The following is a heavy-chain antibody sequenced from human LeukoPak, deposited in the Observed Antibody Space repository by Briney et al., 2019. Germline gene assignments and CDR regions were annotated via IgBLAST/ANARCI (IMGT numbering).Heavy chain of an antibody. V-gene: IGHV3-23*01. CDR1: GFTFSSYA. D-gene: IGHD6-19*01. CDR2: ISGSCGST. J-gene: IGHJ4*02. CDR3: AKDGKSKEPWLDGSDY. Sequence: GGSLRLSCAASGFTFSSYAMSWVRQAPGKGLEWVSAISGSCGSTYYADSVKGRFTISRDNSKNTLYLQMNSLRAEDTAVYYCAKDGKSKEPWLDGSDYWGQGTLVTVSS.